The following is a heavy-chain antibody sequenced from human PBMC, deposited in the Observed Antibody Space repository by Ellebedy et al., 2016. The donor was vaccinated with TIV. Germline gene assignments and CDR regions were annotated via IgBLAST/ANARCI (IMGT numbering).Heavy chain of an antibody. CDR3: AREDLIGCTNGVCLYGMDV. CDR1: GYTFTGYY. J-gene: IGHJ6*02. D-gene: IGHD2-8*01. V-gene: IGHV1-2*04. Sequence: ASVKVSCKASGYTFTGYYMHWVRQAPGQGLEWMGWINPNSGGTNYAQKFQGWVTMTRDTSISTAYMELSRLRSDDTAVYYCAREDLIGCTNGVCLYGMDVWGQGTTVTVSS. CDR2: INPNSGGT.